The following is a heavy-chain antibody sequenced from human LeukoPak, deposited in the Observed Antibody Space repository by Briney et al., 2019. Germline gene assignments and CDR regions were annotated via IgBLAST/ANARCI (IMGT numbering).Heavy chain of an antibody. D-gene: IGHD5-18*01. Sequence: ASVKVSCKASGGTFSSYAISWVRQAPGQGLEWMGRIIPILGIANYAQKLQGRVTITADKSTSTAYMELSSLRSEDTAVYYCARGREYSYGAVFDYWGQGTLVTVSS. V-gene: IGHV1-69*04. CDR3: ARGREYSYGAVFDY. J-gene: IGHJ4*02. CDR2: IIPILGIA. CDR1: GGTFSSYA.